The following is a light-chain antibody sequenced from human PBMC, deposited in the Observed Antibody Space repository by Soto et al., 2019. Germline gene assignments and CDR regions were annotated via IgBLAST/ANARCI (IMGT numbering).Light chain of an antibody. J-gene: IGKJ2*01. V-gene: IGKV3-20*01. Sequence: DIVLTQSPGALSLSPGERATLSCRASQSVSRSYLAWYQQKPGQAPRLLIYGASSRATGIPDRCSGSGSGTDFTLTISRLEPEDFAEYYCQQYGSSSYTFGQGTKLEIK. CDR2: GAS. CDR3: QQYGSSSYT. CDR1: QSVSRSY.